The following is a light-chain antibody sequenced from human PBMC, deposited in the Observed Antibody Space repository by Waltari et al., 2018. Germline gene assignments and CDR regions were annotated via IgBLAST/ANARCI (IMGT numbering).Light chain of an antibody. CDR2: LNSAGSH. CDR1: RWHSSYA. CDR3: QTWGTGTVE. J-gene: IGLJ2*01. V-gene: IGLV4-69*01. Sequence: QLVLTQSPSASASLGASVKPTCTLSRWHSSYALAWQQRQPEKGPRFLMKLNSAGSHTKGAGIPDRFSGSSSGAERYLTISSLQSEDEADYYCQTWGTGTVEFGGGTKLTVL.